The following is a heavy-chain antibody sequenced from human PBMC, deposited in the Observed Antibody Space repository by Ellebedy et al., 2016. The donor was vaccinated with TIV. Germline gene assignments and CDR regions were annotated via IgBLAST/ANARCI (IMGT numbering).Heavy chain of an antibody. V-gene: IGHV1-2*02. CDR2: INPNSGGT. J-gene: IGHJ4*02. CDR3: ARGGIAVVGIHDH. D-gene: IGHD6-13*01. Sequence: AASVKVSCKASGYTFTGYYMHWVRQAPGQGLEWMGWINPNSGGTNYAQKFQGRVTMTRDTSISTAYMELSRLRSDDTAVYYCARGGIAVVGIHDHWGQGTLVTVSS. CDR1: GYTFTGYY.